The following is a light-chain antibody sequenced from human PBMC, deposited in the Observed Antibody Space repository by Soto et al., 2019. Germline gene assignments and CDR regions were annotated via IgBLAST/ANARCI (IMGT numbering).Light chain of an antibody. V-gene: IGLV1-44*01. J-gene: IGLJ7*01. CDR1: SSNIGGNT. CDR3: ATWDDSRSAAV. CDR2: FND. Sequence: QSALTQPPSLSGTPGQRVTISCSGSSSNIGGNTVHWYHHLPATAPNHLIYFNDQRPSGVPARFSGSTSGTSASLAISGLQYDDEAHYYCATWDDSRSAAVFGGGTQLTVL.